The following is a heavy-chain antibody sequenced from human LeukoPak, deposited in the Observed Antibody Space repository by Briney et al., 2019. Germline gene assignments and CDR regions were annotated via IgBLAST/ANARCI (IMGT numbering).Heavy chain of an antibody. V-gene: IGHV3-30*18. CDR3: AKRPSDYGDYVSYFDY. J-gene: IGHJ4*02. Sequence: GGSLRLSRAAPGFSFISYGMHWVRQAPGKGLEWVGVISDDGRSKDYADSVKGRFTISRDNSKDTLYLQMNSLRAEDTAVYYCAKRPSDYGDYVSYFDYWGQGTLVTVSS. CDR1: GFSFISYG. CDR2: ISDDGRSK. D-gene: IGHD4-17*01.